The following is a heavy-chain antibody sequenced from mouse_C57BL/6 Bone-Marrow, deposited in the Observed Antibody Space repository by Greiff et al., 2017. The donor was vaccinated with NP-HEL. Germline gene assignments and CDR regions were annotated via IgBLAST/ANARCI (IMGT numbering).Heavy chain of an antibody. J-gene: IGHJ2*01. V-gene: IGHV14-1*01. CDR2: IDPEDGDT. Sequence: VQLKESGAELVRPGASVKLSCTASGFNIKDYYMHWVKQRPEQGLEWIGRIDPEDGDTEYAPKFQGKATMTADTSSNTAYLQLSSLTSEDTAVYYCTTGGYGNYGLYYFDYWGQGTTLTVSS. CDR1: GFNIKDYY. D-gene: IGHD2-10*02. CDR3: TTGGYGNYGLYYFDY.